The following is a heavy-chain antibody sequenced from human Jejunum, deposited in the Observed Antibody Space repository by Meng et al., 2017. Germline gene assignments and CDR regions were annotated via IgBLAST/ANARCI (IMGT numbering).Heavy chain of an antibody. CDR1: GGSVRGRSFN. Sequence: VQLQVSGRGLVRPSETLSPPCAIAGGSVRGRSFNWTWIRQPPGKGLEWIGYVFDSGSTKYNPSLSSRVTISADTSKNQFSLELSSVTAADTAVYYCATDVYGDGLAYLDYWGQGSLVTVSS. CDR2: VFDSGST. J-gene: IGHJ4*02. V-gene: IGHV4-61*01. CDR3: ATDVYGDGLAYLDY. D-gene: IGHD4-17*01.